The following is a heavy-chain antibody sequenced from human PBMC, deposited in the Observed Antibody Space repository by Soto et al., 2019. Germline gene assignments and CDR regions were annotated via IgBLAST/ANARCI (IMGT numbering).Heavy chain of an antibody. V-gene: IGHV4-34*01. CDR3: ARGYYDSSGYYYYYYGMDV. J-gene: IGHJ6*02. Sequence: SETLSLTCAVYGGSFSGYYWSWIRQPPGKGLEWIGEINHSGSTNYNPSLKSRVTISVDTSKNQFSLKLSSVTAADTAVYYCARGYYDSSGYYYYYYGMDVWGQGTTVTVSS. CDR1: GGSFSGYY. D-gene: IGHD3-22*01. CDR2: INHSGST.